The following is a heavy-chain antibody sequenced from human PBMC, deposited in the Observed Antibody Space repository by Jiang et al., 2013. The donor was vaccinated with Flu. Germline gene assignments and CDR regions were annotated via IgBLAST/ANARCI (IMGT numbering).Heavy chain of an antibody. Sequence: SSYAISWVRQAPGQGLEWMGGIIPIFGTANYAQKFQGRVTITADESTSTAYMELSSLRSEDTAVYYCARGGMAGSSWYWDAFDIWGQGTMVTVSS. D-gene: IGHD6-13*01. CDR1: SSYA. CDR2: IIPIFGTA. V-gene: IGHV1-69*01. J-gene: IGHJ3*02. CDR3: ARGGMAGSSWYWDAFDI.